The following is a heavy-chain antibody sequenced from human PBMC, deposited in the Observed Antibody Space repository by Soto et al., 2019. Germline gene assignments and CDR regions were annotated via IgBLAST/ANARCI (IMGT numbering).Heavy chain of an antibody. CDR1: GFTFTDYY. Sequence: GGSLRLSCAASGFTFTDYYMTWIRQAPGKGLEWVSCISGGRYIIYYADSMKGRFTSSRDNARKSLYLQMNSLRTEDTAVYYCARGGALGMDVWGRGTTVTVSS. J-gene: IGHJ6*02. CDR2: ISGGRYII. D-gene: IGHD1-26*01. V-gene: IGHV3-11*01. CDR3: ARGGALGMDV.